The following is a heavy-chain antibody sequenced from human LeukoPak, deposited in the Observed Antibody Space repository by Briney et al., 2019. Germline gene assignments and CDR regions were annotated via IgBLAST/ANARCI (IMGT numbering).Heavy chain of an antibody. CDR3: ARVRGSYCSDY. D-gene: IGHD3-10*01. Sequence: GGSLRLSCAASGFTFGDYYMSWIRQAPGKGLEWASYISSSGTTTHYADSVKGRFTISRDNAKNSLFLQMSALRAEDTAVYYCARVRGSYCSDYWGQGILVTVSS. J-gene: IGHJ4*02. CDR2: ISSSGTTT. V-gene: IGHV3-11*04. CDR1: GFTFGDYY.